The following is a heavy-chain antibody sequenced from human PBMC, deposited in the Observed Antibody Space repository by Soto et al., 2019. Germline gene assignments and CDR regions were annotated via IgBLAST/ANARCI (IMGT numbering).Heavy chain of an antibody. V-gene: IGHV3-21*01. Sequence: EVQLVECGGGLVKPGGSLRLSCAASGFTFNTYDMNWVCQAPGKGLEWVSSITTSSAYIYYADSLKGRITISRDKAKNSLFLKINSLRAEDTAVYYCVRSGTARLLRHSWFDTWRQGTLVTVSS. CDR1: GFTFNTYD. CDR2: ITTSSAYI. J-gene: IGHJ5*02. D-gene: IGHD1-1*01. CDR3: VRSGTARLLRHSWFDT.